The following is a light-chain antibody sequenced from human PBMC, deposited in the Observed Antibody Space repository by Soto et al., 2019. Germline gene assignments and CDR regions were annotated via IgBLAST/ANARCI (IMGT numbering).Light chain of an antibody. CDR1: QNIYTW. V-gene: IGKV1-5*03. Sequence: DYQVTQSPSTLSASVGDRVTITCRASQNIYTWLAWYQQKPGIAPKLLIHKASTLESGAPSRFSGSGFGTEFTLTISGPQPEDSATYYCQQYERYSTFGQGTKVDIK. CDR3: QQYERYST. CDR2: KAS. J-gene: IGKJ1*01.